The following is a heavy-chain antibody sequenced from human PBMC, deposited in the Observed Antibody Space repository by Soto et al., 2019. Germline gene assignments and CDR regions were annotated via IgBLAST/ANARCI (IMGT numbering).Heavy chain of an antibody. J-gene: IGHJ3*02. Sequence: SATLSLTCPVSGGSISSYYWSWIRQPPGKGLEWIGYIYYSGSTNYNPSLKSRVTISVDTSKNQFSLKLSSVTAADTAVYYCARYARILRYFDWSDAFDIWGQGTMVT. CDR2: IYYSGST. V-gene: IGHV4-59*01. CDR3: ARYARILRYFDWSDAFDI. CDR1: GGSISSYY. D-gene: IGHD3-9*01.